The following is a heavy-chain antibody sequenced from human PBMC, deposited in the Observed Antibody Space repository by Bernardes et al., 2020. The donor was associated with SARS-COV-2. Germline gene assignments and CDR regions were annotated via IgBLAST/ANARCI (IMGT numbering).Heavy chain of an antibody. V-gene: IGHV4-59*01. J-gene: IGHJ4*02. Sequence: SATLSLTCTVSGGSIRGSYWSWVRQPPGPGLAWIGYLSYDGVSNYSPSLESRVTISIDTSQNQFSLKLSSVTAADTAVYYCARGAGIPQVLDFWARGTLVNVAS. CDR2: LSYDGVS. CDR3: ARGAGIPQVLDF. CDR1: GGSIRGSY.